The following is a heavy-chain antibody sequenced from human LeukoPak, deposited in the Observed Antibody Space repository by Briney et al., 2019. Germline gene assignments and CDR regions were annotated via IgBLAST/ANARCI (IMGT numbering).Heavy chain of an antibody. CDR2: IYYSGST. D-gene: IGHD3-22*01. CDR1: GDSISPSSYY. CDR3: AASSYDSSGPHGS. Sequence: SETLSLTCTVSGDSISPSSYYWGWIRQPPGKGLDWIGSIYYSGSTYYNPSLKSQVTISMDTSKSQFSLKLSSVTAADTAVYYCAASSYDSSGPHGSWGQGILVTVSS. J-gene: IGHJ1*01. V-gene: IGHV4-39*01.